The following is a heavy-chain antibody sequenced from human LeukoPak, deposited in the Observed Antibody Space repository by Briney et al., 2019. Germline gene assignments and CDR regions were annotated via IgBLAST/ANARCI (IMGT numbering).Heavy chain of an antibody. Sequence: SETLSLTCTVSGGSISSYYWSWIRQPPGKGLEWIGYIYYNGSTNYNPSLKSRVTLSIDTPKNQFSLKLSSVTAADTAVYHCASHLGYCSSTSCYGRDDAFDIWGQGTMVTVSS. CDR3: ASHLGYCSSTSCYGRDDAFDI. J-gene: IGHJ3*02. CDR2: IYYNGST. D-gene: IGHD2-2*01. V-gene: IGHV4-59*01. CDR1: GGSISSYY.